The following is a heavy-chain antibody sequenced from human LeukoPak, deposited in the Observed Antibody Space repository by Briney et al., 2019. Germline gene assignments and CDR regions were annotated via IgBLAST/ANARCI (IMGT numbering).Heavy chain of an antibody. Sequence: PGGSLRLSCAASGFTFSNAWMSWVRQAPGKGLEWVGRIKSKTDGGTTDYAAPVKGRFTISRDDSKNTLYLQMNSLKTEDTAVYHCTTDVITMVRGVTYIGSDYWGQGTLVTVSS. J-gene: IGHJ4*02. V-gene: IGHV3-15*01. CDR2: IKSKTDGGTT. CDR3: TTDVITMVRGVTYIGSDY. CDR1: GFTFSNAW. D-gene: IGHD3-10*01.